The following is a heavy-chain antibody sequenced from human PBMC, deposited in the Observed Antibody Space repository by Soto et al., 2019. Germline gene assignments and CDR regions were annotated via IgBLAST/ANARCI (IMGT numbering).Heavy chain of an antibody. J-gene: IGHJ4*02. CDR1: GFTFSSYW. Sequence: RLSCAASGFTFSSYWMSWVRQAPGKGLEWVANIKQDGSEKYYVDSVKGRFTISRDNAKNSLYLQMNSLRAEDTAVYYCARRFSYGSGTKFDYWGQGTLVTVSS. CDR3: ARRFSYGSGTKFDY. D-gene: IGHD3-10*01. V-gene: IGHV3-7*01. CDR2: IKQDGSEK.